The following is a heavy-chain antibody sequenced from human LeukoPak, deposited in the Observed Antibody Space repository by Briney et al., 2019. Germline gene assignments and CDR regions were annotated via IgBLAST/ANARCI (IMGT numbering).Heavy chain of an antibody. J-gene: IGHJ4*02. CDR1: GFSLTNYGMC. Sequence: SGPALVKPTPTLTLTCSFSGFSLTNYGMCVSWIRQSPGKPLEWLARIDWDGDEWFTTSLKTRLSISKDTSKNQVVLTMTNMDPADTATYYCARDQMTDMVLGIFDYWGQGTLVTVSS. D-gene: IGHD5-18*01. CDR3: ARDQMTDMVLGIFDY. CDR2: IDWDGDE. V-gene: IGHV2-70*11.